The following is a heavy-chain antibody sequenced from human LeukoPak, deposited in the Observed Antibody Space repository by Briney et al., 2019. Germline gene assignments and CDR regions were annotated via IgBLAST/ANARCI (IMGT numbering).Heavy chain of an antibody. CDR3: ARSPPNPVDTEGDY. V-gene: IGHV4-39*01. CDR2: IYYSGST. D-gene: IGHD5-18*01. J-gene: IGHJ4*02. Sequence: SETLSLTCTVSGGSISSSSYYWGWIRQPPGKGLEWIGIIYYSGSTYYNPSLKSRLTISVDMSKNQFSLRLSSVTAADTAVYYCARSPPNPVDTEGDYWGQGTLVTVSS. CDR1: GGSISSSSYY.